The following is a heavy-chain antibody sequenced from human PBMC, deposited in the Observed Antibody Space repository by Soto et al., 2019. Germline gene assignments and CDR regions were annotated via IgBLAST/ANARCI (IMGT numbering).Heavy chain of an antibody. J-gene: IGHJ6*01. Sequence: VESLTNSGKVSGYSFTRYWIIWVLQMPGKGLEWMGRIDPSDSYTNYSPSFQGHVTISADKSISTAYLQWSSLKASDTDMYYCASNYDILNGHYGMDVWGQGTTVTVSS. CDR2: IDPSDSYT. D-gene: IGHD3-9*01. CDR1: GYSFTRYW. CDR3: ASNYDILNGHYGMDV. V-gene: IGHV5-10-1*01.